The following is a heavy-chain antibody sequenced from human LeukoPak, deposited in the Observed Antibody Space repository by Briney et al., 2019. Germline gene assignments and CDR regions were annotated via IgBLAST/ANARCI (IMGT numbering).Heavy chain of an antibody. CDR1: GGSISSSSYY. CDR3: ARDHSGSFWTFDY. Sequence: SETLSLTCTVSGGSISSSSYYWGWIRQPPGKGLEWIGSIYYSGSTHYNPSLKSRVTISVDTSKNQFSLKLSSVTAADTAVYYCARDHSGSFWTFDYWGQGSLVTVSS. D-gene: IGHD1-26*01. CDR2: IYYSGST. V-gene: IGHV4-39*02. J-gene: IGHJ4*02.